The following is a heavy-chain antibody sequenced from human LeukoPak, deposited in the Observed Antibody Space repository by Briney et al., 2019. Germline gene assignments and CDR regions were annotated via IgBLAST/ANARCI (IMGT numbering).Heavy chain of an antibody. D-gene: IGHD6-19*01. CDR3: ARDRVGSGWPRPYYFEV. CDR2: INPNTGAT. CDR1: GYTLTGYY. V-gene: IGHV1-2*02. Sequence: GVSVKVSCKASGYTLTGYYLHWVRQAPGQGLEWMGWINPNTGATHSAQKFQGRITMTRDTSISTAYMDLSRLRSDDTAVYYCARDRVGSGWPRPYYFEVWGQGTLVTVSS. J-gene: IGHJ4*02.